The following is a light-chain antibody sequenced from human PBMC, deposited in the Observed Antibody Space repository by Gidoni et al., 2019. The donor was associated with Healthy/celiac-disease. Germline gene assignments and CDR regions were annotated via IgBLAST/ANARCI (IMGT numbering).Light chain of an antibody. J-gene: IGKJ5*01. CDR1: QGISSY. CDR3: QQYYSYPRT. CDR2: AAS. V-gene: IGKV1-8*01. Sequence: AIRTTQSPSTFSASTGDRVTITCRASQGISSYLAWYQQKPGKAPKLLIYAASSLQSGVPSRVSGSGSGTDFTLTISSLQSEDFATYYCQQYYSYPRTFGQGTRLEIK.